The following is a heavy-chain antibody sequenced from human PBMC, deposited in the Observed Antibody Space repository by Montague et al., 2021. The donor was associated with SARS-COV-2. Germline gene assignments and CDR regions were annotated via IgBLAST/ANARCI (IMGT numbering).Heavy chain of an antibody. Sequence: ETLSLTCTVSGGSISRYSWTWIRRPPGKGLEWIGYIYNSGSTNYNPSLTSRVTISVDTSKNQFSLKLSSVAAADTAVYYCAGVGRGSSWYEVAFDIWGQGTMVTVSS. D-gene: IGHD6-13*01. J-gene: IGHJ3*02. V-gene: IGHV4-59*01. CDR1: GGSISRYS. CDR2: IYNSGST. CDR3: AGVGRGSSWYEVAFDI.